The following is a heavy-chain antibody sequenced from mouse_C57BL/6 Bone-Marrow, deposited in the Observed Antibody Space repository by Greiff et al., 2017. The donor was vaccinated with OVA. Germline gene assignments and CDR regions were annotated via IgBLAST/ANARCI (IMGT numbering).Heavy chain of an antibody. J-gene: IGHJ2*01. V-gene: IGHV14-4*01. CDR3: TLDYYGSIYYFDY. CDR1: GFNIKDDY. D-gene: IGHD1-1*01. Sequence: VQLQQSGAELVRPGASVKLSCTASGFNIKDDYMHWVKQRPEQGLEWIGWIDPENGDTEYASKFQGKATITADTSSNTAYLQLSSLTSEDTAGYYCTLDYYGSIYYFDYWGQGTTLTVSS. CDR2: IDPENGDT.